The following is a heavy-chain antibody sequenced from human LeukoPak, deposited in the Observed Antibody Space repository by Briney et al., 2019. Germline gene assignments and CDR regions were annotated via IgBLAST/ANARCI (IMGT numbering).Heavy chain of an antibody. D-gene: IGHD1-26*01. CDR2: IYYSGST. J-gene: IGHJ5*02. Sequence: SETLSLTCTVSGGSISSSSYYWGWIRQPPGKGLEWIGSIYYSGSTYYNPSLKSRVTISVDTSKNRFSLKLSSVTAADTAVYYCARDTRRWELLSVGGEFDPWGRGTLVTVSS. V-gene: IGHV4-39*07. CDR1: GGSISSSSYY. CDR3: ARDTRRWELLSVGGEFDP.